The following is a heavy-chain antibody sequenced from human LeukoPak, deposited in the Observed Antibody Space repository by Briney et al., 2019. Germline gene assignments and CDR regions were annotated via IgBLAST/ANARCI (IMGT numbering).Heavy chain of an antibody. J-gene: IGHJ4*02. D-gene: IGHD5-18*01. CDR1: GGSISSSSYY. CDR2: IYYSGRT. V-gene: IGHV4-39*01. CDR3: ARLGIQLWPFDY. Sequence: SETLSLTCSVSGGSISSSSYYWGWIRPPPGKELEWIGSIYYSGRTYYNPSLKSRVTISVDTSKNQFSLKLSSVTAADTAVYYCARLGIQLWPFDYWGQGTLVTVSS.